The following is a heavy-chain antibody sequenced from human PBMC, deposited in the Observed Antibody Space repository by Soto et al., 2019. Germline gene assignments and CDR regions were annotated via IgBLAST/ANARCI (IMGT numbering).Heavy chain of an antibody. CDR2: MYHDGNT. J-gene: IGHJ4*02. Sequence: SETLSLTGADSGYSISSGCFWGWIRQPPGKGLEWIANMYHDGNTHYNPSLKSRVTMSVDTSKNQFSLKLNSVTAADTAVYYCARESYSGYHSYDYWGQGILVTVSS. CDR3: ARESYSGYHSYDY. V-gene: IGHV4-38-2*02. CDR1: GYSISSGCF. D-gene: IGHD5-12*01.